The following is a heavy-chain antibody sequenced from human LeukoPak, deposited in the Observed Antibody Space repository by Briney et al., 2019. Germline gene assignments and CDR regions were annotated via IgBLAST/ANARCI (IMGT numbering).Heavy chain of an antibody. CDR1: GFTFDDYG. CDR2: INWNGAAT. V-gene: IGHV3-20*04. D-gene: IGHD3-22*01. J-gene: IGHJ5*02. CDR3: ARRYYYDSSGYSLGS. Sequence: PGGSLRLSCEGSGFTFDDYGISWVRHVPGKGLQWVSGINWNGAATGHGDSVKGRFTVSRDNAKNSLYLQMNSLRAEDTAVYYCARRYYYDSSGYSLGSWGQGTLVTVSS.